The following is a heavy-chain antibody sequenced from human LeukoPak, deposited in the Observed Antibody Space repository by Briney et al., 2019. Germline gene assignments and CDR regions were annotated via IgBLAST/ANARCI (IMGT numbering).Heavy chain of an antibody. CDR1: GGTFSSYA. D-gene: IGHD3-3*01. Sequence: SVKVSCKASGGTFSSYAISWVRQAPGQGLEWMGGIIPIFGTANYAQKFQGRVTITTDESTSTAYMELSSLRSEDTAVYYCASWFWSRYQGAFDMWGQGTMVTVSS. CDR3: ASWFWSRYQGAFDM. V-gene: IGHV1-69*05. CDR2: IIPIFGTA. J-gene: IGHJ3*02.